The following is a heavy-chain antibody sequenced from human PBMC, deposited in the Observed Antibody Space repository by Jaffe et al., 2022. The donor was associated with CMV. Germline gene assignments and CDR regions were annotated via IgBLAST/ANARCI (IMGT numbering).Heavy chain of an antibody. CDR3: ARDRQWLVNIYFDY. CDR1: GFTFSSYS. V-gene: IGHV3-21*01. Sequence: EVQLVESGGGLVKPGGSLRLSCAASGFTFSSYSMNWVRQAPGKGLEWVSSISSSSSYIYYADSVKGRFTISRDNAKNSLYLQMNSLRAEDTAVYYCARDRQWLVNIYFDYWGQGTLVTVSS. CDR2: ISSSSSYI. J-gene: IGHJ4*02. D-gene: IGHD6-19*01.